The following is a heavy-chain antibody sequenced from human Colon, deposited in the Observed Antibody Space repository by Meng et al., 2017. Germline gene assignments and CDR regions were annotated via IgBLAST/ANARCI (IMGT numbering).Heavy chain of an antibody. CDR2: INPSSGGT. D-gene: IGHD6-19*01. J-gene: IGHJ4*02. CDR1: GYTFTGYY. Sequence: ASVKVSCKASGYTFTGYYMHWVRQAPGQGLEWMGWINPSSGGTNYAQKFQGRVTMTRDTSISTAYMELSRLRSDDTAVYYCAIIAVAGDFDYWGQGTLVTVSS. V-gene: IGHV1-2*02. CDR3: AIIAVAGDFDY.